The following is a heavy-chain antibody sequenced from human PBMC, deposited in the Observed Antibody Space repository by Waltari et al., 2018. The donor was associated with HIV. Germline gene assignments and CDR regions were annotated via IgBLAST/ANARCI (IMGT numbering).Heavy chain of an antibody. CDR3: AREGGRVGGSEPDY. J-gene: IGHJ4*02. CDR1: GGSISSYY. D-gene: IGHD1-26*01. V-gene: IGHV4-59*01. Sequence: QVQLQESGPGLVKPSETLSLTCTVSGGSISSYYWNWIRQPPGKGLEWIGYIYYSGSTNYNPSLKSRVTISVDTSKNQFSLKLSSVTAADTAVYYCAREGGRVGGSEPDYWGQGTLVTVSS. CDR2: IYYSGST.